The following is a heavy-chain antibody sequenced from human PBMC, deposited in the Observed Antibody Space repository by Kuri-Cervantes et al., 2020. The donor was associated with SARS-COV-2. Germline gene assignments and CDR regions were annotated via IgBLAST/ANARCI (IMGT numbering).Heavy chain of an antibody. CDR2: IYYSGST. J-gene: IGHJ5*02. CDR1: GFTFSSYSMN. D-gene: IGHD7-27*01. V-gene: IGHV4-39*01. Sequence: GSLRLSCAASGFTFSSYSMNWVRQAPGKGLEWIGSIYYSGSTYYNPSLKSRVTISVDTSKNQFSLKLSSVTAADTAVYYCARQNWGFDWFDPWGQGTLVTVSS. CDR3: ARQNWGFDWFDP.